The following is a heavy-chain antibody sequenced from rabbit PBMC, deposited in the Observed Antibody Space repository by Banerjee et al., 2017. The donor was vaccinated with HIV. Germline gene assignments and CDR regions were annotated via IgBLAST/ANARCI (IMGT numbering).Heavy chain of an antibody. CDR2: IYAGSSGNT. CDR1: GFTLSSYW. J-gene: IGHJ6*01. V-gene: IGHV1S45*01. D-gene: IGHD1-1*01. CDR3: AKGTYTAGFNL. Sequence: QEQLVESGGGLVKPEGSLTLTCKASGFTLSSYWMCWVRQAPGKGLEWIACIYAGSSGNTYYASWAKGRFTISKTSSTTVTLQMTSLTGADTATYFCAKGTYTAGFNLWGPGTLVTVS.